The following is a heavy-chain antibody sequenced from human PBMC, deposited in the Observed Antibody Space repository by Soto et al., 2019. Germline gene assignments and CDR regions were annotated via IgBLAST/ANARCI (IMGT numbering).Heavy chain of an antibody. V-gene: IGHV4-34*01. D-gene: IGHD6-6*01. CDR1: GGSFSGYY. CDR3: ARGGIAARPYYYYYMDV. J-gene: IGHJ6*03. CDR2: INHSGST. Sequence: SETLSLTCAVYGGSFSGYYWSWIRQPPGKGLEWIGEINHSGSTNYNPSLKSRVTISVDTSKNQFSLKLSSVTAADTAVYHCARGGIAARPYYYYYMDVWGKGTTVTVSS.